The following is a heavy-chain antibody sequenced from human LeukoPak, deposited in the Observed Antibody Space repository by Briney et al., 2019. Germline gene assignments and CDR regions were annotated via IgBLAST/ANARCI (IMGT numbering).Heavy chain of an antibody. D-gene: IGHD2-2*01. CDR2: ISSSSDTI. CDR1: GFTFSSYS. CDR3: ARGGCTSTSCSQDFDY. J-gene: IGHJ4*02. Sequence: HPGGSLRLSCAASGFTFSSYSMNWVRQAPGKGLEWVSYISSSSDTIYYADSVKGRFTISRDKAKNSLHLQMNSLTDEDTAVYYCARGGCTSTSCSQDFDYWGQGTLVTVSS. V-gene: IGHV3-48*02.